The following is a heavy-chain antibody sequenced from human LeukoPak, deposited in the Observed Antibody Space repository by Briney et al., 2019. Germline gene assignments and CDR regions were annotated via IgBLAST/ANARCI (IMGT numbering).Heavy chain of an antibody. CDR3: ARGTGDYYYDSSAFDY. Sequence: GGSLRLSCAASGFTFDDYGMSWVRQAPGKGLEWVSGINWNGGSTGYADSVKGRFTISRDNAKNSLYLQMNSLRAEDTASYHCARGTGDYYYDSSAFDYWGQGTLVTVSS. J-gene: IGHJ4*02. V-gene: IGHV3-20*01. D-gene: IGHD3-22*01. CDR2: INWNGGST. CDR1: GFTFDDYG.